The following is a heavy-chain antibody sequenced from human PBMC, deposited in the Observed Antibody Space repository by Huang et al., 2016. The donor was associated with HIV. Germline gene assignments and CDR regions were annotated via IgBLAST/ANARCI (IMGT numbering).Heavy chain of an antibody. CDR2: SIPIFGTA. Sequence: QVQLVQSGAEVKKPGSSVKVSCKASGGTFSTYAISWVRQAPGQGLEWRGGSIPIFGTANYAQKFQGTVTITADEFTSTAYRELSSLRSEDTALYYCARGRTRSSLYDSYYGLDVWGQGTTVTVSS. D-gene: IGHD6-6*01. V-gene: IGHV1-69*01. CDR1: GGTFSTYA. CDR3: ARGRTRSSLYDSYYGLDV. J-gene: IGHJ6*02.